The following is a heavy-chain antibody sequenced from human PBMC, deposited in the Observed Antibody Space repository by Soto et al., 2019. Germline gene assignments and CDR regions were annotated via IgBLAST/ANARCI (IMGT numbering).Heavy chain of an antibody. CDR1: GYTFTNYG. CDR3: AAGVTYDGNFDI. V-gene: IGHV1-18*04. CDR2: IGGYKGNT. D-gene: IGHD5-12*01. J-gene: IGHJ3*02. Sequence: ASVKVSCKASGYTFTNYGVSWVRQAPGQGLEWMGWIGGYKGNTNYAQKLQGRVTITTDTSTRTAYMELRSLRSEDTAVYYCAAGVTYDGNFDIWGQGTMVTVSS.